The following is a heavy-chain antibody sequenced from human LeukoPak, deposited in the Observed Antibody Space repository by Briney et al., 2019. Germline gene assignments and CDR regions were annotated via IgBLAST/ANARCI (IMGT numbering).Heavy chain of an antibody. D-gene: IGHD4-17*01. CDR1: GLTFSTYS. Sequence: SGGSLRLSCAASGLTFSTYSMNWVRQAPGKELEWVSYISTSSRSSTIYYADSVKGRFTISRDSAKNSLYLQMNRLRDEDTAVYYCARDTVTTFRFRDYQHYGTDVWGQGTTVTVSS. J-gene: IGHJ6*02. CDR2: ISTSSRSSTI. CDR3: ARDTVTTFRFRDYQHYGTDV. V-gene: IGHV3-48*02.